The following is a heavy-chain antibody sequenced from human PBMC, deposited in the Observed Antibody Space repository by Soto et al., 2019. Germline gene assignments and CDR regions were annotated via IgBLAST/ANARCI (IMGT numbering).Heavy chain of an antibody. CDR2: VYYTGGT. D-gene: IGHD3-3*02. CDR1: GGSLKSGRYY. CDR3: ARHFDYFDS. V-gene: IGHV4-61*01. Sequence: SETLSLTCTVSGGSLKSGRYYWSWIRQPPGKGLEWIGYVYYTGGTDYNPSLKSRVSISMDTSKNQFSLDLDSVTPADTAVYYCARHFDYFDSWGQGTLVTVSS. J-gene: IGHJ4*02.